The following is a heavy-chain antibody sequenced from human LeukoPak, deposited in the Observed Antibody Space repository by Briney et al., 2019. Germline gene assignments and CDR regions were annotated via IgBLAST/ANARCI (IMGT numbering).Heavy chain of an antibody. Sequence: GGSLRLSCAASGFTFSSYAMSWVRQAPGKGLEWVSAISGSGGSTYYADSVKGRFTISRDNSKNTLYLQMNSLRAEDTAVYYCARAPITGRTHYYMDVWGKGTTVTVSS. CDR1: GFTFSSYA. J-gene: IGHJ6*03. D-gene: IGHD1-20*01. CDR3: ARAPITGRTHYYMDV. CDR2: ISGSGGST. V-gene: IGHV3-23*01.